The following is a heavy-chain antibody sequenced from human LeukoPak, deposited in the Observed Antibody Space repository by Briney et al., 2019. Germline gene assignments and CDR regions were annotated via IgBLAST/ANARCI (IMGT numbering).Heavy chain of an antibody. CDR1: GGSISSSDYY. Sequence: SETLSLTCTVSGGSISSSDYYWGWVRQPPGKGLEWIGTIYYTGSTYYSPSFKSRVTISLDTSKNQFSLKLSSVTATDTAVYYCAREFDYVGGSYRYFDYWGQGTLVTVSS. J-gene: IGHJ4*02. V-gene: IGHV4-39*07. D-gene: IGHD3-16*02. CDR2: IYYTGST. CDR3: AREFDYVGGSYRYFDY.